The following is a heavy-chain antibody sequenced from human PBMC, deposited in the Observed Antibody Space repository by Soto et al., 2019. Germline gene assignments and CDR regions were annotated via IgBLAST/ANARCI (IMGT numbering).Heavy chain of an antibody. J-gene: IGHJ6*02. CDR1: GFTFNTYA. CDR3: ARDFLVVRGVTFTGMDV. CDR2: ISGSGDTT. Sequence: GGSLRLSCAASGFTFNTYAMSRVRQAPGKGLEWVSIISGSGDTTFYADSVKGRFTISRDNSKNTLYLQMNSLRSEDTAVYYCARDFLVVRGVTFTGMDVWGQGTTVPVSS. V-gene: IGHV3-23*01. D-gene: IGHD3-10*01.